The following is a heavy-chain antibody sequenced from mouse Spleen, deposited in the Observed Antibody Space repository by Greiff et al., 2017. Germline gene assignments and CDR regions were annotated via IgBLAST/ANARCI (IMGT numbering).Heavy chain of an antibody. J-gene: IGHJ2*01. D-gene: IGHD3-3*01. V-gene: IGHV1-19*01. CDR3: AREGVLGRYFDY. CDR1: GYTFTDYY. Sequence: EVQLQQSGPVLVKPGASVKMSCKASGYTFTDYYMNWVKQSHGKSLEWIGVINPYNGGTSYNQKFKGKATLTVDKSSSTAYMELNSLTSEDSAVYYCAREGVLGRYFDYWGQGTTLTVSS. CDR2: INPYNGGT.